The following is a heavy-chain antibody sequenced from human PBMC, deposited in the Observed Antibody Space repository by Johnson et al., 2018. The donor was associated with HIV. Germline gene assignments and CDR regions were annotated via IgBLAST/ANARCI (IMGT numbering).Heavy chain of an antibody. CDR3: ARDGPWLQSQRDAFDV. Sequence: VQLVESGGVVVQPGGSLRLSCAASGFTFDDYAMHWVRHAPGKGLEWVSLISWDGGSTYYADSVKGRFTISRDNAKNSLYLKMNSLRVEDTAMYYCARDGPWLQSQRDAFDVWGQGRMVIVSS. V-gene: IGHV3-43D*03. D-gene: IGHD5-24*01. J-gene: IGHJ3*01. CDR2: ISWDGGST. CDR1: GFTFDDYA.